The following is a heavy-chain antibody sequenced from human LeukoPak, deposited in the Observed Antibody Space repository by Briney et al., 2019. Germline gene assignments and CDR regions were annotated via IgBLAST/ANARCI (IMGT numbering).Heavy chain of an antibody. D-gene: IGHD3-16*01. J-gene: IGHJ4*02. Sequence: SETLSLTCTVSGGSISNYYWTWIRQPPGKGLEWIGYIYYSGTTNYNPSLKSRVTISVDTSKNQFSLGLSSLTAADTAVYYCARGGVAEYVYWGQGTLVTVSS. V-gene: IGHV4-59*01. CDR3: ARGGVAEYVY. CDR2: IYYSGTT. CDR1: GGSISNYY.